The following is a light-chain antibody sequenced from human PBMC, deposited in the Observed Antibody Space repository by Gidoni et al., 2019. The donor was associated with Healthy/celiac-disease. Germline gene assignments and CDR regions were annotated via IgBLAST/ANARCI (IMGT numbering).Light chain of an antibody. CDR3: QQRSNWPLFT. V-gene: IGKV3-11*01. Sequence: EIVLTKSPATLSLSPGERATLSCRASQSVSSYLAWYQQKPGQAPRLLIYDASNRATGIPARFSGSGSGTDFTLTIISLEPEDFAVYYCQQRSNWPLFTFGPGTKVDIK. CDR1: QSVSSY. CDR2: DAS. J-gene: IGKJ3*01.